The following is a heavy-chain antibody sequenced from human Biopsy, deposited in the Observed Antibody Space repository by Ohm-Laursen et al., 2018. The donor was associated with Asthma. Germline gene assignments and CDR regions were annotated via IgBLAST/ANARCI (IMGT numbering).Heavy chain of an antibody. D-gene: IGHD3-3*01. CDR3: AKERYYDFWSGYPI. CDR2: MSFDGRQT. V-gene: IGHV3-30*18. J-gene: IGHJ3*02. Sequence: SLRLSCAATGFSFNSYGMHWVRQAPGKGLEWVAVMSFDGRQTYYADSVRGRFTISRDNSKNTLYLQMNSLRAEDTAVYYCAKERYYDFWSGYPIWGQGTMVTVSS. CDR1: GFSFNSYG.